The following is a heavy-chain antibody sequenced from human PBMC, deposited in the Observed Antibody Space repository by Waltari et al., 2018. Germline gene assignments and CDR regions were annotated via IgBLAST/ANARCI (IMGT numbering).Heavy chain of an antibody. V-gene: IGHV3-48*01. Sequence: EVQLMESGGALVQPGVSLRLSFIASGFTFSAYALNWARQAPGKGLEGVSYIMSSSSAIYYADSVKGRFTISRDNANNSLYLQMNSLRAEDTAIYYCARVPTVVLSLAVYFDYWGQGSLVTVSS. J-gene: IGHJ4*02. CDR3: ARVPTVVLSLAVYFDY. CDR2: IMSSSSAI. CDR1: GFTFSAYA. D-gene: IGHD4-17*01.